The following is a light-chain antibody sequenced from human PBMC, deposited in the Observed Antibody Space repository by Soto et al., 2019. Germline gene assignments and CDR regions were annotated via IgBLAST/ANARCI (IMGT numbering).Light chain of an antibody. CDR3: LQHRSYPLT. J-gene: IGKJ4*01. Sequence: IQLTQFPSSLSASVGDRVTITCRASQSISNWLAWYQQKPGKVPQRLIYAASTLQSGVPSRFSGSGSGTEFTLTISSLQPEDFATYYCLQHRSYPLTFGGGTKVDIK. CDR1: QSISNW. V-gene: IGKV1-17*01. CDR2: AAS.